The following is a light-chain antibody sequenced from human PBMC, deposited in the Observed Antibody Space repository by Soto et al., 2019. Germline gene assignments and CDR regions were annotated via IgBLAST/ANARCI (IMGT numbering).Light chain of an antibody. CDR2: EVS. CDR3: SSYAGSNYWV. Sequence: HSVLTQPPSASGSPGQSVTISCTGTSSDVGGYNYVSWYQQHPGKAPKLMIYEVSKRPSGVPDRFSGSKSGNTASLTVSGLQAEDEADYYCSSYAGSNYWVFGGGTKLTVL. CDR1: SSDVGGYNY. J-gene: IGLJ3*02. V-gene: IGLV2-8*01.